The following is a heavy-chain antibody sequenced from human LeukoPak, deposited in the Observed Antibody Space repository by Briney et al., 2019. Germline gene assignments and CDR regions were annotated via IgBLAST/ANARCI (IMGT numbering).Heavy chain of an antibody. V-gene: IGHV3-11*01. J-gene: IGHJ6*03. CDR3: AKDIGRVDTASTYMDV. CDR2: ISRSGSTK. Sequence: GGSLRLSCAASGFTFSDYNMRWIRQAPGKGLEWVSSISRSGSTKYYADPVKGRFTISRDNAKNSLYLQMNSLRVEDTALYYCAKDIGRVDTASTYMDVWGKGTTVTISS. CDR1: GFTFSDYN. D-gene: IGHD5-18*01.